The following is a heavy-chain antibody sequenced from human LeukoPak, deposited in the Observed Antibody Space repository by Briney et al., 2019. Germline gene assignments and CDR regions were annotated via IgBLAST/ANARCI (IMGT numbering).Heavy chain of an antibody. V-gene: IGHV4-38-2*02. CDR3: AKDSWSGTGYFDY. J-gene: IGHJ4*02. D-gene: IGHD3-3*01. CDR2: IYHSGST. Sequence: PSETLSLTCAVSGYSISSGYYWGWIRQPPGKGLEWIGSIYHSGSTYYNPSLKSRVTISVDTSKNQFSLKVSSVTAADTGVYYCAKDSWSGTGYFDYWGQGTLVTVSS. CDR1: GYSISSGYY.